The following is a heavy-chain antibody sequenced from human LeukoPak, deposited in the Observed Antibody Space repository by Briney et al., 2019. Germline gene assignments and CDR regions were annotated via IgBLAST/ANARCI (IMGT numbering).Heavy chain of an antibody. CDR2: INPKSGGT. V-gene: IGHV1-2*02. CDR1: GYTFTGYY. J-gene: IGHJ3*02. CDR3: ARAVSLDSSSRYAFDI. Sequence: ASVKVSCKTSGYTFTGYYMHCVRQAPGQGLEWMGWINPKSGGTNYAQKFQGRVTMTRDTSINTAYVEVSRLRSDDTAVYYCARAVSLDSSSRYAFDIWGQGTMVTVSS. D-gene: IGHD6-13*01.